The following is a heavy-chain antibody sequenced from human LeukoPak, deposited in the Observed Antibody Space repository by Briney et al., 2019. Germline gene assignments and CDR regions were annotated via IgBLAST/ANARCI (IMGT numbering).Heavy chain of an antibody. CDR3: ASTPYYYDSSGYYVDY. CDR1: GFTVSSNY. D-gene: IGHD3-22*01. V-gene: IGHV3-66*01. CDR2: IYSGGST. Sequence: GGSLRLSCAASGFTVSSNYMSWVRQAPGKGLEWVSVIYSGGSTYYADSVKGRFTISRDNSKNTLYLQMNSLRAEDMAVYYCASTPYYYDSSGYYVDYWGQGTLVTVSS. J-gene: IGHJ4*02.